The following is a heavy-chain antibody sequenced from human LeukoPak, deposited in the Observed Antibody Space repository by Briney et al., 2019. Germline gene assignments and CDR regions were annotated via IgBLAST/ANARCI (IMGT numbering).Heavy chain of an antibody. D-gene: IGHD3-3*01. V-gene: IGHV4-34*01. Sequence: SETLSLTCAVYGGSFSGYYWSWIRHPPGKGLEWIGEINHSGSTNYNPSLKSRVTISVDTSKNQFSLKLSSVTAADTAVYYCAGQIHYDFWSGNHDYWGQGTLVTVSS. CDR3: AGQIHYDFWSGNHDY. CDR2: INHSGST. CDR1: GGSFSGYY. J-gene: IGHJ4*02.